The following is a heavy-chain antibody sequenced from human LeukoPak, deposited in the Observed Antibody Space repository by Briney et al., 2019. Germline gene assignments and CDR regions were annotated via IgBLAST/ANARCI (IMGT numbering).Heavy chain of an antibody. CDR1: GDSVSSNSDA. V-gene: IGHV6-1*01. J-gene: IGHJ4*02. D-gene: IGHD2-15*01. CDR2: AYYRSKWYN. CDR3: ARGYCSGGSCYFDY. Sequence: SQTLSLTCAISGDSVSSNSDAWNWIRQSPSRGLEWLGRAYYRSKWYNDYAVSVKSRIIINPDTSKNQFSLQLNSVTPEDTAVYYCARGYCSGGSCYFDYWGQGTLVTVSS.